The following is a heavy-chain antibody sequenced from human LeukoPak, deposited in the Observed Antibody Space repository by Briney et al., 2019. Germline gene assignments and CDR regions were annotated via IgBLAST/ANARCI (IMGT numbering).Heavy chain of an antibody. CDR3: ARPNYYSSGSYSIWYFDY. V-gene: IGHV5-51*01. J-gene: IGHJ4*02. CDR2: FYPGDSDT. Sequence: HGGSLKISCKGSGYSFASYWIGWVRQMPGKGLEVVGIFYPGDSDTTYSPSFQGQVTISADKSISTAYLQWSSLKASDTAMYYCARPNYYSSGSYSIWYFDYWGQGTLVTVSS. D-gene: IGHD3-10*01. CDR1: GYSFASYW.